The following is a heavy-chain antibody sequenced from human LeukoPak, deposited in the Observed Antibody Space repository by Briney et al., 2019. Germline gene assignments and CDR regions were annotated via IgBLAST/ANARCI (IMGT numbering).Heavy chain of an antibody. CDR1: GFTFGSYA. J-gene: IGHJ1*01. Sequence: GGSLRLSCGASGFTFGSYAMSWVRQAPGKGLEWVSAIRGSGGTTYYADSVKGRFTISIDNSKTTLCLQMNSLRAEDTAVYYCAKGDSFFKYSQHGGQGPLATVP. V-gene: IGHV3-23*01. D-gene: IGHD2-21*02. CDR2: IRGSGGTT. CDR3: AKGDSFFKYSQH.